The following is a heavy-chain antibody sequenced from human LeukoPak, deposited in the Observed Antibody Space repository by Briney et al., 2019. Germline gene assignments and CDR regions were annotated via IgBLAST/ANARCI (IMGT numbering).Heavy chain of an antibody. CDR3: ARVGPGYTYVYGAPYYFDS. D-gene: IGHD5-18*01. CDR2: IFSGGNT. J-gene: IGHJ4*02. V-gene: IGHV3-53*04. Sequence: GGSLRLSCAASGFTVSSNYMRWVRQAPGKGLEWVSLIFSGGNTYYADSVKGRFTISRHNSGNTLYLQMNSLRAEDTAVYYCARVGPGYTYVYGAPYYFDSWGQGTLVTVSS. CDR1: GFTVSSNY.